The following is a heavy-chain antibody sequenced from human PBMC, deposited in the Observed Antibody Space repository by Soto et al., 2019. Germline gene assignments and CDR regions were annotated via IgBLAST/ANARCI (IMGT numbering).Heavy chain of an antibody. CDR1: GFTFSSYA. CDR3: AKKYRGTYPFDY. Sequence: PGGSLRLSCGASGFTFSSYAMSWVRQAPGKGLEWVSSMSRTGDNTYYADSVKGRFTISRDNSKNTLYLQMDSLRAEDTAIYYCAKKYRGTYPFDYWGQGTLVTVSS. CDR2: MSRTGDNT. J-gene: IGHJ4*02. D-gene: IGHD1-26*01. V-gene: IGHV3-23*01.